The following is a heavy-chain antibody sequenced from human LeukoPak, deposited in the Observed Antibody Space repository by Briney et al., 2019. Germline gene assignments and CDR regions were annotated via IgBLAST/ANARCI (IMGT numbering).Heavy chain of an antibody. J-gene: IGHJ3*02. Sequence: PGGSRRFSFQFPGSPFSTNGLTWSRKPQGRGGEWVPNIKQDGSEKYYVDSVKGRFTISRDNAKNSLYLQMNSLRAEDTAVYYCARDRSSGYDDAFDIWGQGTMVTVSS. CDR3: ARDRSSGYDDAFDI. CDR1: GSPFSTNG. D-gene: IGHD5-12*01. V-gene: IGHV3-7*01. CDR2: IKQDGSEK.